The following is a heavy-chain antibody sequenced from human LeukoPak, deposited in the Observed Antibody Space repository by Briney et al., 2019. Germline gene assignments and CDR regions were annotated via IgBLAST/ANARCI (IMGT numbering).Heavy chain of an antibody. CDR1: GFTFSTYV. CDR3: ARKGGWCLDY. J-gene: IGHJ4*02. Sequence: GGSLRLSGAASGFTFSTYVMHWVRQAPGKRLEWVAIIWHDGSNQYYADSVKGRFTISRDNSKNTLYLQMNSLRVEDTAVYYCARKGGWCLDYWGQGTLVTVSS. CDR2: IWHDGSNQ. V-gene: IGHV3-33*01. D-gene: IGHD6-19*01.